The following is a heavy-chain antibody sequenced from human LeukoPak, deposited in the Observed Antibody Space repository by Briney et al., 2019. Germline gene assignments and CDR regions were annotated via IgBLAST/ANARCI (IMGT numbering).Heavy chain of an antibody. CDR2: IYYSGST. J-gene: IGHJ5*02. Sequence: SETLSLTCTVSGYSISSGYYWGWIRQPPGKGLEWIGYIYYSGSTNYNPSLKSRVTISVDTSKNQFSLKLSSVTAADTAVYYCARDRTDYDILTGYSPYNWFDPWGQGTLVTVSS. D-gene: IGHD3-9*01. CDR3: ARDRTDYDILTGYSPYNWFDP. V-gene: IGHV4-38-2*02. CDR1: GYSISSGYY.